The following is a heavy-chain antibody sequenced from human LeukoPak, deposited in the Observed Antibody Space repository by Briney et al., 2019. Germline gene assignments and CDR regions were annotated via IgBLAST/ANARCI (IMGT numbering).Heavy chain of an antibody. J-gene: IGHJ6*02. CDR1: GGSISSGGYY. CDR2: IYYSGST. Sequence: PSETLSLTCTVSGGSISSGGYYWSWIRQHPGKGLEWIGYIYYSGSTYYNPSLKSRVTISVDTSKNQFSLKLSSVTAADTAVYYCARGIPPAHYDFWSGYYTSAGVYYYYYYGMDVWGQGTTVTVSS. V-gene: IGHV4-31*03. D-gene: IGHD3-3*01. CDR3: ARGIPPAHYDFWSGYYTSAGVYYYYYYGMDV.